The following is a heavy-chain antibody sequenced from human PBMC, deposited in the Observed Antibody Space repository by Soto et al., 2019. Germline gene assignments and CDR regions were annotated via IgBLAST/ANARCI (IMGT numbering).Heavy chain of an antibody. J-gene: IGHJ5*02. CDR2: INSGGTTS. V-gene: IGHV3-74*01. CDR1: GFPFSSSW. CDR3: ASRGSGTYGRFDP. D-gene: IGHD1-26*01. Sequence: EVQLVESGGDLVQPGGSLRLSCAASGFPFSSSWMHWFRQAPGKGLVWVSRINSGGTTSYYADSVKGRFTISRDNAKNTLYLQMNSLRVDDTAVYFCASRGSGTYGRFDPWSQGTLVSVSS.